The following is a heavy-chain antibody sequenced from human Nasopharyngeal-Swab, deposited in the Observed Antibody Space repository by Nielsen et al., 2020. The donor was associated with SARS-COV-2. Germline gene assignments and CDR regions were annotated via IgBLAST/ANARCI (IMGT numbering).Heavy chain of an antibody. CDR3: AREGRNPRYYYYGMDV. Sequence: WVRQAPGQGLEWMGWINTNTGNPTYAQGFTGRFVFSLDTSVSTAYLQISSLKAEDTAVYYCAREGRNPRYYYYGMDVWGQGTTVTVSS. V-gene: IGHV7-4-1*02. J-gene: IGHJ6*02. D-gene: IGHD1-14*01. CDR2: INTNTGNP.